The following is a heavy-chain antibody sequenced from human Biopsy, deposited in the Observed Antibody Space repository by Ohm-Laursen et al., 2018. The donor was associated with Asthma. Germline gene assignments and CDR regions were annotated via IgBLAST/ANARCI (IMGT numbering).Heavy chain of an antibody. CDR1: GGSISSDY. J-gene: IGHJ5*02. CDR2: IHNSGNT. V-gene: IGHV4-59*01. Sequence: GTLSLTCTVSGGSISSDYWSWLRQSPGKGLEWIGYIHNSGNTNYNPSLKSRVTISLDTSKNHFSLRLSFVTAADTAVYFCARDQGRGIQLWSLNPWGQGILVTVSS. D-gene: IGHD5-18*01. CDR3: ARDQGRGIQLWSLNP.